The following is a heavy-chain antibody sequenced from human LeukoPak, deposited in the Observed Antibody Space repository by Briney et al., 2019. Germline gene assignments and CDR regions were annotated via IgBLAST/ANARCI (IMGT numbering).Heavy chain of an antibody. J-gene: IGHJ4*02. CDR2: IRYDGSNK. V-gene: IGHV3-30*02. D-gene: IGHD1-14*01. CDR3: ATQIGIPADY. Sequence: GGSLRLSCAASGFTFSSYGMHWVRQAPGKGLEWVAFIRYDGSNKYYADSVKGRFTISRDNSKNTLYLHVNSLRPEDTAVYYCATQIGIPADYWGQGILVTVSS. CDR1: GFTFSSYG.